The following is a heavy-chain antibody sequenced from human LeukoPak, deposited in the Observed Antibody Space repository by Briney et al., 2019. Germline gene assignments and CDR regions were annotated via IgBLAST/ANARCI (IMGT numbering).Heavy chain of an antibody. V-gene: IGHV3-48*04. CDR2: ISNSSSTI. J-gene: IGHJ6*03. CDR1: GFTFSSYS. Sequence: GGPLRLSCAASGFTFSSYSMNWVRQAPGKGLEWVSYISNSSSTIYYADSVKGRFTISRDNAKNSLYLQMNSLRAEDTAVYYCTTGVGGSSSPYYYYYMDVWGKGTTVTVSS. CDR3: TTGVGGSSSPYYYYYMDV. D-gene: IGHD1-26*01.